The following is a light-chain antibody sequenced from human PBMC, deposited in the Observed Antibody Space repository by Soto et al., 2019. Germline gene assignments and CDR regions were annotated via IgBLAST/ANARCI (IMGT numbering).Light chain of an antibody. J-gene: IGKJ1*01. CDR2: KAS. CDR1: QGIGTY. CDR3: QQYNSYSSAWT. Sequence: IQLTQSPSSLSASVGDRVTVTCRASQGIGTYLVWYQQKRGKAPTVLIYKASSLESGVPSRFSGSGSGTEFTLTISSLQPDDFATYYCQQYNSYSSAWTFGQGTKVDIK. V-gene: IGKV1-5*03.